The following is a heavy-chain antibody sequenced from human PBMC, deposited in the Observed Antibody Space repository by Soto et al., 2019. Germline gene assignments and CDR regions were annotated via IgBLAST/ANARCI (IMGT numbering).Heavy chain of an antibody. V-gene: IGHV3-23*01. CDR1: GFTFSSYA. Sequence: GGSLRLSCAASGFTFSSYAMSWVRQAPGKGLEWVSGISASGSPTYYADSVKGRPTISRDNSKNTLYLQMNSLRAEDTAVYYCAKDRDYIGDFDMWGQGTMVTVSS. CDR2: ISASGSPT. D-gene: IGHD4-4*01. CDR3: AKDRDYIGDFDM. J-gene: IGHJ3*02.